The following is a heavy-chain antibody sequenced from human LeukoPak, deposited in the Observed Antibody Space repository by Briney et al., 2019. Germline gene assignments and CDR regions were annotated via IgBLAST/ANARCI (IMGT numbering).Heavy chain of an antibody. Sequence: SETLSLTCTVSGGPISSYYWSWIRQPPGKGLEWIGYIYYSGSTNYNPSLKSRVTMSGDTSKNQFSLKLTSVTAADTAVYYCARHSPTYNWFDPRGQGTLVTVSS. J-gene: IGHJ5*02. CDR3: ARHSPTYNWFDP. D-gene: IGHD4-11*01. V-gene: IGHV4-59*08. CDR1: GGPISSYY. CDR2: IYYSGST.